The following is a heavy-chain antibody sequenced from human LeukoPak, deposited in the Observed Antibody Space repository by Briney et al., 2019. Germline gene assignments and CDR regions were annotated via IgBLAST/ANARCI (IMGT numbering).Heavy chain of an antibody. CDR1: GCTFTGYY. D-gene: IGHD5-18*01. CDR3: ARDSAPGDTYGLLGIDS. J-gene: IGHJ4*02. CDR2: INPNSGGP. Sequence: ASVKVSCKASGCTFTGYYMHWVRQAPGQGLEWMGCINPNSGGPNYAQKFQGRVTMTRDTSISTAHMELSRLRSDDTAVYYCARDSAPGDTYGLLGIDSWGQGTLVTVSS. V-gene: IGHV1-2*02.